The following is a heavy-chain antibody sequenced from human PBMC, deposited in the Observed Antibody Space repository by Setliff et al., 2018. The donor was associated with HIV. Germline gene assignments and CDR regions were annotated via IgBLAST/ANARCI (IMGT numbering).Heavy chain of an antibody. V-gene: IGHV4-4*02. J-gene: IGHJ4*02. CDR2: IFQTGDS. CDR3: ARVRGNGSPFDS. Sequence: PSETLSLTCAVSGDSINSNNWWSWVRQPPGKGLEWIGEIFQTGDSNYNPSLKSRVTISVDESKNQFSLKLTSVTAADTAVYYCARVRGNGSPFDSWGQGTLVAVSS. CDR1: GDSINSNNW. D-gene: IGHD1-26*01.